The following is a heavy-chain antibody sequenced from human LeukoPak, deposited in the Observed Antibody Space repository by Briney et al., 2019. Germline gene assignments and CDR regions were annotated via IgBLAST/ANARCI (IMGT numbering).Heavy chain of an antibody. V-gene: IGHV3-48*03. J-gene: IGHJ4*02. CDR2: ISSSGSTI. D-gene: IGHD4-23*01. CDR3: ARLTTVVTYFDY. Sequence: GGSLRLSCAASGFVFSSYEMNWVRQAPGKGLEWVSYISSSGSTIYYEDSVKGRFTISRDNAKNSLLLHMNSLRAEDTAVYYCARLTTVVTYFDYWGQATLATVSS. CDR1: GFVFSSYE.